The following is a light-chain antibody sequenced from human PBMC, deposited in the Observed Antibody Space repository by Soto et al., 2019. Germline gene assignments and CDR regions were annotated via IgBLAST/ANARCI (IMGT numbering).Light chain of an antibody. V-gene: IGKV3-15*01. J-gene: IGKJ1*01. Sequence: DTVMTQSPATLSLSPGETATLSCRASESVGSHLAWYQQIPGQAPRLLIYGVSTRATGIPARFRGSGSETEFTLTIGSLQSEDFGVYFCQQYDNWPPWTFGQGTKVEI. CDR3: QQYDNWPPWT. CDR2: GVS. CDR1: ESVGSH.